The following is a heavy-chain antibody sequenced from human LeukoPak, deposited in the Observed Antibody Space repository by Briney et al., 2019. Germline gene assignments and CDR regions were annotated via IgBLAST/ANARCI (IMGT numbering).Heavy chain of an antibody. CDR1: GGSISSSSYY. CDR2: IYYSGST. D-gene: IGHD2-15*01. J-gene: IGHJ5*01. CDR3: ARERTPGDWFDS. V-gene: IGHV4-39*02. Sequence: MSSETLSLTCTVSGGSISSSSYYWGWIRQPPGKGLKWIGSIYYSGSTYYNPSLKSRVTIAVDTSKNQFSLKLSSVTAADTAVYCGARERTPGDWFDSWGQGTLVTVSS.